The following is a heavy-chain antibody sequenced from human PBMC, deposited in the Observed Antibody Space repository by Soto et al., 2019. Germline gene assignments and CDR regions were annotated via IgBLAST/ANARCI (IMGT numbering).Heavy chain of an antibody. V-gene: IGHV2-5*02. CDR2: FYWDDDE. Sequence: QITLNESGPTLVKPTQTLTLTCTFSGFSLSTRGVGVGWIRQPPGKALEWLALFYWDDDERYSPSLMSRLTITKDTYKNQVFLTMTNVDPVDTATYYCAQRPRGFTYFFDYWGQGTLVTVSS. J-gene: IGHJ4*02. CDR1: GFSLSTRGVG. CDR3: AQRPRGFTYFFDY.